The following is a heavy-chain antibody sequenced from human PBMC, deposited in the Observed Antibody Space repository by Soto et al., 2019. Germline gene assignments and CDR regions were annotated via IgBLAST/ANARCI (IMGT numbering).Heavy chain of an antibody. J-gene: IGHJ3*02. D-gene: IGHD4-17*01. CDR2: IISTGGTT. Sequence: EEQLLESGGGLVQPGGSLRLSCAASGFTFSRYAMTWVRQAAGQGLEWVSTIISTGGTTYYADSVKGRFTISRDNSNNTLYLQMNSLRAEDTAVYYCAKVYGDYYHAFPMWGQGTMVTVSS. CDR1: GFTFSRYA. V-gene: IGHV3-23*01. CDR3: AKVYGDYYHAFPM.